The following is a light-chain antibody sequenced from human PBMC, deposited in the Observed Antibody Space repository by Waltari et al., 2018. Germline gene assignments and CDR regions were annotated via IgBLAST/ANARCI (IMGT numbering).Light chain of an antibody. J-gene: IGLJ2*01. Sequence: QSALTQPASVSGSPGQSITISCTGTSSDVGGYNYVAWYQQHPARAPKLMIYDVSNRPSEVSNRVSGSKSGNTSSLTISGLQAEDDAEYYCSSYTSSSTVVFGGGTKLTVL. CDR2: DVS. V-gene: IGLV2-14*03. CDR1: SSDVGGYNY. CDR3: SSYTSSSTVV.